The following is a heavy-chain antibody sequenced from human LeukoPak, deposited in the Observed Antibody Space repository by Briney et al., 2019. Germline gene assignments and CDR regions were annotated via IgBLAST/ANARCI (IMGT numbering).Heavy chain of an antibody. CDR3: ARDRRWPQTIFDY. CDR1: GGSISSGGYY. V-gene: IGHV4-31*03. Sequence: PSETLSLTCTVSGGSISSGGYYWSWIRQHPGKGLEWIGYIYYSGSTYYNPSLKSRVTISVDTSKNQFSLKLSPVTAADTAVYYCARDRRWPQTIFDYWGQGTLVTVSS. CDR2: IYYSGST. D-gene: IGHD4-23*01. J-gene: IGHJ4*02.